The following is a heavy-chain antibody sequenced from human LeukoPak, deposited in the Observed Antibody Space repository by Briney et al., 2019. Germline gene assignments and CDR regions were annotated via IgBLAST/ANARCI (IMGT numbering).Heavy chain of an antibody. CDR1: GGSISSYY. CDR3: ARGVDFDFDY. V-gene: IGHV4-4*07. Sequence: SETLSLTCTVSGGSISSYYWSWIRQPAGKGLECIGRFYFSGSPNYNPSLKSPVIMSVDPSRNQFFLRLRSVTAADTAVYYCARGVDFDFDYWGQGILVTVSS. J-gene: IGHJ4*02. D-gene: IGHD2-15*01. CDR2: FYFSGSP.